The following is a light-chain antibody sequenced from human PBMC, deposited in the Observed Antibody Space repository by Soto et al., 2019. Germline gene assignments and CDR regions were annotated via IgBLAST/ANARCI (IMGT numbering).Light chain of an antibody. CDR1: SSDVGSDNR. V-gene: IGLV2-18*02. Sequence: QSVPTQPPSVSGSPGQSVTISCTGTSSDVGSDNRVSWYQQPPGTAPKLMIYEVSNRPSGVPDRFSGSKSGNTASLTISGLQAEDEADYYCSSYTISSSYVFGTGTKVTVL. J-gene: IGLJ1*01. CDR2: EVS. CDR3: SSYTISSSYV.